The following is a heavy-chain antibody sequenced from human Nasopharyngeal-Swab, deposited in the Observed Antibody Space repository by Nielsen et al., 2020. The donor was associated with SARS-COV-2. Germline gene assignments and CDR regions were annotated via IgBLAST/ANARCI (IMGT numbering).Heavy chain of an antibody. V-gene: IGHV4-30-4*01. J-gene: IGHJ4*02. CDR3: ARVFPDYYDSSGYLDY. Sequence: RQAPGKGLEWIGYIYYSGSTYYNPSLKSRVTISVDTSKNQFSLKLSSATAADTAVYYCARVFPDYYDSSGYLDYWGQGTLVTVSS. CDR2: IYYSGST. D-gene: IGHD3-22*01.